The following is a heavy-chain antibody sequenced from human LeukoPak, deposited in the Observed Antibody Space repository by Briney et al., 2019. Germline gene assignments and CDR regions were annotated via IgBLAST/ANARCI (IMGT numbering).Heavy chain of an antibody. V-gene: IGHV3-11*04. CDR1: GFIFRDYY. D-gene: IGHD3-16*01. CDR3: ARDYVWGSSSDY. J-gene: IGHJ4*02. CDR2: ISHSSSTI. Sequence: GGSLRLSCAASGFIFRDYYMSWIRQAPGKGLEWVSYISHSSSTIHYADSVRGRFTISRDNAKNSLYLQMNSLRVEDTAVYFCARDYVWGSSSDYWGQGTLVTVTS.